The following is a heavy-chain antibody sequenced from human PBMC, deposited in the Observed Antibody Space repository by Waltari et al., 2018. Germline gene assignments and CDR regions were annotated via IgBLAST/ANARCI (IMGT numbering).Heavy chain of an antibody. CDR2: IYPGDSDA. Sequence: ELQLVQPAAELKKPGESLRISCKGPGYDFNGYWIVWVRQRPGKGLEWMGTIYPGDSDARYSPSFQGHATVSADVSTGTAFLQWNSLAAADSAMYYCARRIITPAGLSLNWVDAWGQGTLVTVSS. J-gene: IGHJ5*02. CDR3: ARRIITPAGLSLNWVDA. V-gene: IGHV5-51*01. CDR1: GYDFNGYW. D-gene: IGHD6-19*01.